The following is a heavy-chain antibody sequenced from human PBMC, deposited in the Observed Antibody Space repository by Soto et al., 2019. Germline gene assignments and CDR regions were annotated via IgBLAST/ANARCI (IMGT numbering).Heavy chain of an antibody. CDR1: GYTFTSYG. CDR3: ARASDGYRSGWYVGYFDF. J-gene: IGHJ4*02. CDR2: IRAYNGYT. Sequence: QVQLVQSGAEVKKPGASVKVSCKASGYTFTSYGISWVRQAPGQGLEWMGWIRAYNGYTNYAQKFQGRVTVTTDTSTSTAYMEVRNLISDDTAIYYCARASDGYRSGWYVGYFDFWGQGTLVTVSS. V-gene: IGHV1-18*04. D-gene: IGHD6-19*01.